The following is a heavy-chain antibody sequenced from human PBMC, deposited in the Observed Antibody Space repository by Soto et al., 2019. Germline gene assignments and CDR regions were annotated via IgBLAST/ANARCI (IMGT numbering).Heavy chain of an antibody. Sequence: GGSLRLSCAASGFTFSSYAMHWVRQAPGKGLEWVAVISYDGSNKYYADSVKGRFTISRDNSKNTLYLQMNSLRAEDTAVYYCARVVYSSGWPDYWGQGTLVTVSS. CDR1: GFTFSSYA. CDR2: ISYDGSNK. D-gene: IGHD6-19*01. J-gene: IGHJ4*02. V-gene: IGHV3-30-3*01. CDR3: ARVVYSSGWPDY.